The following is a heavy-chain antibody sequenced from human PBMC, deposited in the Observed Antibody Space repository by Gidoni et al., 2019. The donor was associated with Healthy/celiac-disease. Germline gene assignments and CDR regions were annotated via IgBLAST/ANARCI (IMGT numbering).Heavy chain of an antibody. CDR2: IYSGGST. CDR3: ARCYYDSSGYYPDY. J-gene: IGHJ4*02. D-gene: IGHD3-22*01. V-gene: IGHV3-53*01. CDR1: GFTVSSNY. Sequence: EVQLVESGGGLIQPGGSLRLSCAASGFTVSSNYMSWVRQAPGKGRGWVSVIYSGGSTYYADYVKGRFTISRDNSKNTLYLQMNSLRAEDTAVYYCARCYYDSSGYYPDYWGQGTLVTVSS.